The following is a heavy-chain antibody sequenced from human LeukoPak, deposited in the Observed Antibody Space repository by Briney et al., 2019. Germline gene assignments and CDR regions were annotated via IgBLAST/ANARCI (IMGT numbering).Heavy chain of an antibody. Sequence: SETLSLTCTVSGGSISSYYWSWIRQPPGKGLEWNGYIYYSGSTNYNPSLKSRVTISVDTSKNQFSLKLSSVTAADTAVYYCARDSTTGYFQHWGQGTLVTVSS. D-gene: IGHD2-8*02. J-gene: IGHJ1*01. CDR2: IYYSGST. CDR1: GGSISSYY. CDR3: ARDSTTGYFQH. V-gene: IGHV4-59*01.